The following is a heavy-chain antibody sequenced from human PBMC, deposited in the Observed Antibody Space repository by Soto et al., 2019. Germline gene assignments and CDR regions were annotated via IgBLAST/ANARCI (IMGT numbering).Heavy chain of an antibody. CDR1: GYTFTSYA. Sequence: ASVKVSCKASGYTFTSYAMHWVRQAPGQRLEWMGWINAGNGNTKYSQKFQGRVTITRDTSASTAYMELSSLRSEDTAVYYCARGGITGTPSPYYYYGMDVWGQGTTVTVS. V-gene: IGHV1-3*01. CDR2: INAGNGNT. D-gene: IGHD1-20*01. J-gene: IGHJ6*02. CDR3: ARGGITGTPSPYYYYGMDV.